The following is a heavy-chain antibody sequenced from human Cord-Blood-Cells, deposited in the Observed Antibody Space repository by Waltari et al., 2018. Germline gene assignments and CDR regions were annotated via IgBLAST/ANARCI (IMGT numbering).Heavy chain of an antibody. D-gene: IGHD3-10*01. J-gene: IGHJ5*02. Sequence: QVQLVQSGAEVKKPGASVKVSCQASGYTFTGYYMHWVRPAPGQGLEWMGRINPNSGGTNYAQKFQGRVTMTRDTSISTAYMELSRLRSDDTAVYYCVSGNDRGNNWFDPWGQGTLVTVSS. CDR3: VSGNDRGNNWFDP. V-gene: IGHV1-2*06. CDR2: INPNSGGT. CDR1: GYTFTGYY.